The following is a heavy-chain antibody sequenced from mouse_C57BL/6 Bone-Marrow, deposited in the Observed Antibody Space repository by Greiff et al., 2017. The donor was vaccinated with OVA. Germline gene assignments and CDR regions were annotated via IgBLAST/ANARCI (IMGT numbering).Heavy chain of an antibody. CDR3: ARKKGYGDFDD. CDR1: GYAFTNYL. V-gene: IGHV1-54*01. Sequence: QVQLKQSGAELVRPGTSVKVSCKASGYAFTNYLIEWVKQRPGQGLEWIGVINPGSGGTNYNEKFKGKATLTADKSSSTAYMQLSSLTSEDSAVYYCARKKGYGDFDDWGQGTTLTVSA. D-gene: IGHD1-2*01. CDR2: INPGSGGT. J-gene: IGHJ2*01.